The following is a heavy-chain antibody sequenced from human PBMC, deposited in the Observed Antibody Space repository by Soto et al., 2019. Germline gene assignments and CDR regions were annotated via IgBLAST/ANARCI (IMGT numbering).Heavy chain of an antibody. V-gene: IGHV3-23*01. CDR2: ISGSGGST. CDR1: GFTFSSYA. J-gene: IGHJ4*02. Sequence: EVQLLESGGGSVQPGGSLRLSCAASGFTFSSYAMTWVRQAPGKGLEWVSTISGSGGSTYYADSVKGRFTISRDNSKNTLYLQMNSLRADDTAVYYCAKERNSGNYYKGLFDYWGQGTLVTVSS. D-gene: IGHD3-10*01. CDR3: AKERNSGNYYKGLFDY.